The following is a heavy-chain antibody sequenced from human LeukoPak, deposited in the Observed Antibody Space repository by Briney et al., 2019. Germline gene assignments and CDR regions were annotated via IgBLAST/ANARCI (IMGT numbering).Heavy chain of an antibody. D-gene: IGHD1-26*01. CDR3: ARVNLRGSQYNWFDP. J-gene: IGHJ5*02. CDR1: GYTFTSYY. V-gene: IGHV1-46*01. Sequence: ASVKVSCKASGYTFTSYYMHWVRQAPGQGLEWMGIINPSGGSTSYAQKFQGRMTITADKSTSTIYMELSSLRSDDTAVYYCARVNLRGSQYNWFDPRGQGTLVTVSS. CDR2: INPSGGST.